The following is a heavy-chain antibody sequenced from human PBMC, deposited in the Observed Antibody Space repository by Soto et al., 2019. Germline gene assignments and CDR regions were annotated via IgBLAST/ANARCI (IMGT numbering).Heavy chain of an antibody. D-gene: IGHD4-17*01. CDR1: GGSFSGYY. J-gene: IGHJ4*02. CDR2: INHSGST. CDR3: ARDNYGGNSADY. Sequence: QVQLQQWGAGLLKPSETLSLTCAVYGGSFSGYYWSWIRQPPGKGLEWIGEINHSGSTNYNPSLKSRVTISVDTSKNQFSLKLSSVTAADTAVYYCARDNYGGNSADYWGQGTLVTVSS. V-gene: IGHV4-34*01.